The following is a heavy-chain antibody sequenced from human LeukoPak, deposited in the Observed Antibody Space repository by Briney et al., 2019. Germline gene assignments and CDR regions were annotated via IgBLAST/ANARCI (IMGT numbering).Heavy chain of an antibody. D-gene: IGHD2/OR15-2a*01. J-gene: IGHJ4*02. CDR2: IYYSEST. CDR3: ARGRCRNSGCRPYFDY. V-gene: IGHV4-59*01. CDR1: GDSISNYY. Sequence: SETLSLNCTVSGDSISNYYWSWIRQPPGKGLEWIGYIYYSESTNYNPSLKSRVTISTDTSKSQFSLYLRSVTAEDTGIYYCARGRCRNSGCRPYFDYWGQGTQVTVSS.